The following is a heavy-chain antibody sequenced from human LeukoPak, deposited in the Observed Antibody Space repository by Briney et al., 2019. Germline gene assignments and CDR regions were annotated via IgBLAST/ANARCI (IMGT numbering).Heavy chain of an antibody. CDR2: ISYDGVHK. D-gene: IGHD5-24*01. CDR3: ARDEFDGYNLGPSIY. CDR1: GFTFRNYA. V-gene: IGHV3-30*04. J-gene: IGHJ4*02. Sequence: GGPLRLSCAASGFTFRNYAMHWVRQTPDKGLEWVAVISYDGVHKNYADSVKGRFTISRDDPKNTLYLQMNSLRTEDTGLYYCARDEFDGYNLGPSIYWGQGTLVTVSS.